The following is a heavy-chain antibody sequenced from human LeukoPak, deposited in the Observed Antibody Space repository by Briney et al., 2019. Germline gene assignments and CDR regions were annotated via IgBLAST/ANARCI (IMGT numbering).Heavy chain of an antibody. CDR3: ARAYSGWHSDY. CDR1: GFTLSSYW. V-gene: IGHV3-7*04. CDR2: IKHDGGET. Sequence: GGSVRLSCAASGFTLSSYWVSWVRQAPGKGLEWVANIKHDGGETYYVDSVKGRFTISRDNAKNSLYLQMNSLRVEDTAVYFCARAYSGWHSDYWGQGTLVTVSS. J-gene: IGHJ4*02. D-gene: IGHD6-19*01.